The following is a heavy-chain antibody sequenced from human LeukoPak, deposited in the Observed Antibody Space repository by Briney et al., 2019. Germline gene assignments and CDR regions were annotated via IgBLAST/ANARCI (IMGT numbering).Heavy chain of an antibody. J-gene: IGHJ4*02. D-gene: IGHD6-6*01. V-gene: IGHV1-2*02. CDR3: ARRMSIAARPELGY. Sequence: AASVKVSCKASEYTFTSYYMHWVRQAPGQGLEWMGWINPNSGGTNYAQKFQGRVTMTRDTSISTAYMELSRLRSDDTAVYYCARRMSIAARPELGYWGQGTLVTVSS. CDR1: EYTFTSYY. CDR2: INPNSGGT.